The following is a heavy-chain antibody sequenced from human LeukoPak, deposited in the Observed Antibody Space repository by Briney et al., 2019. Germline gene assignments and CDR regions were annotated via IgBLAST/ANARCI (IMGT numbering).Heavy chain of an antibody. V-gene: IGHV3-23*01. Sequence: PGGSLRLSCAASGFTFSSYAMSWVRQAPGRGLEWVSAISGSGGSTYYADSVKGRFTISRDNSKNTLYLQMNSLRAEDTAVYYCAKRKNVVVVAAPLDYWGQGTLVTVSS. D-gene: IGHD2-15*01. CDR2: ISGSGGST. CDR3: AKRKNVVVVAAPLDY. J-gene: IGHJ4*02. CDR1: GFTFSSYA.